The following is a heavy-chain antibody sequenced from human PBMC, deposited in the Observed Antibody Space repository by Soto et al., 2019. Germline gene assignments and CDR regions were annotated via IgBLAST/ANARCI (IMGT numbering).Heavy chain of an antibody. CDR1: GYTFTSYD. V-gene: IGHV1-8*01. J-gene: IGHJ3*02. CDR2: MNPNSGNT. D-gene: IGHD3-3*01. Sequence: GASVKVSCKASGYTFTSYDINWVRQATGQGLEWMGWMNPNSGNTGYAQKFQGRVTMTRNTSISTAYMELSSLRSEDTAVYYCERAPYDFWSGYSNDAFDIWGQGTMVTVSS. CDR3: ERAPYDFWSGYSNDAFDI.